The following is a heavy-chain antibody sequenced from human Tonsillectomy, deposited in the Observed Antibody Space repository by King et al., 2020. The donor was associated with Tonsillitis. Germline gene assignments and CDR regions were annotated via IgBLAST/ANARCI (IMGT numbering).Heavy chain of an antibody. CDR3: ARDREYDYASGPSYFDY. D-gene: IGHD3-10*01. V-gene: IGHV3-7*01. Sequence: VQLVESGGGLVQPGGSLRLSCAASGFTFSRYWMSCVCQAPGKGLDWVANIKQDGSEKYYVDSVQVRFTISRANAKNSLYLQMKSLRADETAVYFCARDREYDYASGPSYFDYWGQGTLVTVSS. CDR2: IKQDGSEK. CDR1: GFTFSRYW. J-gene: IGHJ4*02.